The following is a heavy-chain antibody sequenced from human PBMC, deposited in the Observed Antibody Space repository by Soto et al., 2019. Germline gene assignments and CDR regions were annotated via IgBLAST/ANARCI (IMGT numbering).Heavy chain of an antibody. CDR1: GFTFSSYG. Sequence: QVQLVESGGGVVQPGRSLRLSCAASGFTFSSYGMHWVRQAPGKGLEWVAVISYDGSDKYYADSVKGRFTISRDSSKNKLYLQKNSLRAEDTAIYYCARDYCSGGSCYEHGFYYWGQGTLVTVSS. CDR2: ISYDGSDK. CDR3: ARDYCSGGSCYEHGFYY. D-gene: IGHD2-15*01. J-gene: IGHJ4*02. V-gene: IGHV3-30*03.